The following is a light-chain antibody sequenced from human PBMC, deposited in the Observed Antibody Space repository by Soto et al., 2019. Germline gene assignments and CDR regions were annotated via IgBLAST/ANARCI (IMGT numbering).Light chain of an antibody. V-gene: IGKV1-39*01. J-gene: IGKJ4*01. CDR2: AAS. Sequence: DIQMTQAPSSLSASVGDRVTIACRASQNIGNSLNWYQQKSGKAPKVLIYAASSLQSGVPSRFSGSGFGTDFTLTISSLQPEDFAIYYCQQSATTPLNFGGGTKVEIK. CDR1: QNIGNS. CDR3: QQSATTPLN.